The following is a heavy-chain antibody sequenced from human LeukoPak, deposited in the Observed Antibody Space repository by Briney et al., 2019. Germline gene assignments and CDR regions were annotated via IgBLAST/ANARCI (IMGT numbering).Heavy chain of an antibody. CDR2: INTVATYI. J-gene: IGHJ4*02. V-gene: IGHV3-21*01. CDR3: ARLRRNGDSGGFYYYYDY. Sequence: KSGGSLRLSCAASGFTFTSFSFNWVRQAPGKGLEWVSSINTVATYIYYADSVRGRFTISRDNAKNSVYLQMDSLRAEDTGVYYCARLRRNGDSGGFYYYYDYWGQGTLVTVFS. CDR1: GFTFTSFS. D-gene: IGHD3-22*01.